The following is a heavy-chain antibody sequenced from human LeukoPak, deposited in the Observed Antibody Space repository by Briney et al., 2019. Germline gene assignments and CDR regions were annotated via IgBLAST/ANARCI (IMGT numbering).Heavy chain of an antibody. D-gene: IGHD6-19*01. J-gene: IGHJ4*02. CDR1: GFTFSDYY. CDR3: ARPSYSSGWYYFDY. V-gene: IGHV3-11*04. Sequence: GGSLRLSCAASGFTFSDYYMSWIRQAPGKGLEWVSYISSSGSTMYYADSVKGRFTISRDNAKNSLYLQMNSLRAEDTAVYYCARPSYSSGWYYFDYWGQGTLVTVSS. CDR2: ISSSGSTM.